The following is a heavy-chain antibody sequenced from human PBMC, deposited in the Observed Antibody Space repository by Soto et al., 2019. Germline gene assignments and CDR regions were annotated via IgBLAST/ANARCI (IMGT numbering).Heavy chain of an antibody. J-gene: IGHJ6*02. CDR3: AREGSDSGWKGGYYYYGMDV. CDR2: ISAYNGNT. D-gene: IGHD6-19*01. Sequence: QVQLVQSGAEVKKPGASVKVSCKASGYTFTSYGISWVRQAPGQGLEWMGWISAYNGNTNYAQKLQGRVTMTTDTSTSTAYMELMSLRSDDTAVYYCAREGSDSGWKGGYYYYGMDVWGQGTTVTVSS. CDR1: GYTFTSYG. V-gene: IGHV1-18*01.